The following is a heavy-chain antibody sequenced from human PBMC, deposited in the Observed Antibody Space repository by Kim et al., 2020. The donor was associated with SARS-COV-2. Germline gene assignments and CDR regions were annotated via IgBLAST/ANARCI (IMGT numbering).Heavy chain of an antibody. Sequence: SVKGRFTNSRDNSKNTLYLQMNSLRAEDTAVYYCARGEYSYGYYYYGMDVWGQGTTVTVSS. D-gene: IGHD5-18*01. CDR3: ARGEYSYGYYYYGMDV. J-gene: IGHJ6*02. V-gene: IGHV3-53*01.